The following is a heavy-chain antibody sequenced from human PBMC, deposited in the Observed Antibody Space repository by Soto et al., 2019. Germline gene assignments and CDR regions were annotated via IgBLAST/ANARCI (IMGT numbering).Heavy chain of an antibody. CDR3: ARDRVGATGGFYYYYGMDV. CDR1: GGTFSSYA. V-gene: IGHV1-69*01. CDR2: IIPIFGTA. Sequence: QVQLVQSGAEVKKPGSSVKVSCKASGGTFSSYAISWVRQAPGQGLEWMGGIIPIFGTANYEQKFKGRVTITADESKSTAYMELSSLRSEDTAVYYCARDRVGATGGFYYYYGMDVWGQGTTVTVSS. D-gene: IGHD1-26*01. J-gene: IGHJ6*02.